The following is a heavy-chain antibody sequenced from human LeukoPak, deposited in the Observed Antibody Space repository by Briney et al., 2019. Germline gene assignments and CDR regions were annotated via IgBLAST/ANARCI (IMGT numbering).Heavy chain of an antibody. D-gene: IGHD1-26*01. CDR1: GYTFSSYG. CDR2: ISAYNGNT. J-gene: IGHJ6*02. V-gene: IGHV1-18*01. CDR3: ARDLGATSGGMDV. Sequence: VASVKVSCKASGYTFSSYGISWVRQAPGQGLEWMGWISAYNGNTKYAQIFQGRVSMTTDTSTSTAYMELRSLRSDDTAVYCCARDLGATSGGMDVWGQGTTVTVSS.